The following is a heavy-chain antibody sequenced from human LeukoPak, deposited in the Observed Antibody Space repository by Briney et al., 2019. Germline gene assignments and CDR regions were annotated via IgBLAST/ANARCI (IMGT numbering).Heavy chain of an antibody. D-gene: IGHD3-16*01. Sequence: GGSLRLSCAASGFIFSNSGMHWVRQAPGKGLEWVTVIYTDGSTKYYADSVKGRFTISRDNSQNTLYLQMNSLRAEDTAVYYCAKDLAKAALGFGYFDYWGQGTLVTVSS. V-gene: IGHV3-33*06. J-gene: IGHJ4*02. CDR1: GFIFSNSG. CDR3: AKDLAKAALGFGYFDY. CDR2: IYTDGSTK.